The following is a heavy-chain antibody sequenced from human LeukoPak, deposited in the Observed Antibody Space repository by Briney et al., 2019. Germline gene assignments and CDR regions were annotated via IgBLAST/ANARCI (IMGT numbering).Heavy chain of an antibody. Sequence: GGSLRLSCAASGFTFSSYGMHWVRQAPGKGLEWVAFIRYDGSNKYYADSVKGRFTISGDNSKNTLYLQMNSLRAEDTAVYYCAKDTGVNYDILTGYYSGYYYYGMDVWGQGTTVTVSS. CDR2: IRYDGSNK. J-gene: IGHJ6*02. CDR1: GFTFSSYG. CDR3: AKDTGVNYDILTGYYSGYYYYGMDV. D-gene: IGHD3-9*01. V-gene: IGHV3-30*02.